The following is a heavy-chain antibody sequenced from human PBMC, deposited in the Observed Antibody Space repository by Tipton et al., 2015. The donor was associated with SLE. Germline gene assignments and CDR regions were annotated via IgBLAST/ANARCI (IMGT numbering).Heavy chain of an antibody. D-gene: IGHD3-9*01. Sequence: TLSLTCSVSGASISSSNYYWVWIRQLPGKGLEWIGEINHSGSTNYNPSLKSRVTISVDTSKNQFSLKLSSVTAADTAVYYCARGGILTGYYFYFDYWGQGTLVTVSS. CDR3: ARGGILTGYYFYFDY. CDR2: INHSGST. V-gene: IGHV4-39*07. CDR1: GASISSSNYY. J-gene: IGHJ4*02.